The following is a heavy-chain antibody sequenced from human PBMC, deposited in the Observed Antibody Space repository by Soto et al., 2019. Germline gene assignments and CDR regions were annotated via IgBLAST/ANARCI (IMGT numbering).Heavy chain of an antibody. CDR3: AGGNSSRWYWFDP. CDR1: GGSISSTNYY. V-gene: IGHV4-31*03. Sequence: QVQLQESGPGLVKPSQTLSLTCSVSGGSISSTNYYWSWIRQHPGRGQEWIGYIYYNGNTYYNPSLKSRVTISVDTSKNQFSLKLSSVTAADTAVYYCAGGNSSRWYWFDPWGQGTLVTVSS. J-gene: IGHJ5*02. CDR2: IYYNGNT. D-gene: IGHD6-13*01.